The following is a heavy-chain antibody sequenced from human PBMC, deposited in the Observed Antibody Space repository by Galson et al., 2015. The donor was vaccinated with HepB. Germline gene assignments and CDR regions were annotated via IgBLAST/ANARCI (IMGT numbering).Heavy chain of an antibody. CDR2: ISGSGGST. J-gene: IGHJ4*02. CDR3: AKVEGGASSGNLFDY. CDR1: GFTFSSYA. V-gene: IGHV3-23*01. D-gene: IGHD3-22*01. Sequence: SLRLSCAASGFTFSSYAMSWVRQAPGKGLEWVSAISGSGGSTYYADSVKGRFTISRDNSKNTLYLQMNSLRAEDTAVYYCAKVEGGASSGNLFDYWGQGTLVTVSS.